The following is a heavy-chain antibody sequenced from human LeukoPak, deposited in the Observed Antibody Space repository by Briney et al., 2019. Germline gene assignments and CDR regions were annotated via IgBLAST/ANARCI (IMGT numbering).Heavy chain of an antibody. D-gene: IGHD3-22*01. V-gene: IGHV4-39*07. Sequence: SETLSLTCTVSGGSISSSSYYWGWIRQPPGKGLEWIGSIYYSGSTYCNPSLKSRVTISVDTSKNQFSLKLSSVTAADTAVYYCARGLITMIPDAFDIWGQGTMVTVSS. CDR1: GGSISSSSYY. CDR3: ARGLITMIPDAFDI. J-gene: IGHJ3*02. CDR2: IYYSGST.